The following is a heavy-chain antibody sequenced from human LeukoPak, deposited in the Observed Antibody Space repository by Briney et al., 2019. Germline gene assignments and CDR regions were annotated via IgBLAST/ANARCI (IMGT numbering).Heavy chain of an antibody. J-gene: IGHJ4*02. V-gene: IGHV3-7*01. CDR3: ARDIPDYDSSGYYGY. D-gene: IGHD3-22*01. Sequence: GGSLRLSCAASGFTFSSYSMSWVRQAPGKGLEWVANIKQEGSEKYYVDSVKGRFTISRDNAKNSLYLQMNSLRAEDTAVYYCARDIPDYDSSGYYGYWGQGTLVTVSS. CDR2: IKQEGSEK. CDR1: GFTFSSYS.